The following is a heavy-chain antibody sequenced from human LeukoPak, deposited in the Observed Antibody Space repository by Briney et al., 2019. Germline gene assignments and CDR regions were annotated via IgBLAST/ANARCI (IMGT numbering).Heavy chain of an antibody. CDR3: VRGIWNDPYY. V-gene: IGHV3-48*01. J-gene: IGHJ4*02. CDR2: ISSSSSTI. D-gene: IGHD1-1*01. Sequence: PGGSLRLSCAASGFTFSTYSMNWVRQAPGKGLEWVSYISSSSSTIYYADSVKGRFTISRDNAKDSLYLQMNSLRAEDTAVCYCVRGIWNDPYYWGQGTLVTVSS. CDR1: GFTFSTYS.